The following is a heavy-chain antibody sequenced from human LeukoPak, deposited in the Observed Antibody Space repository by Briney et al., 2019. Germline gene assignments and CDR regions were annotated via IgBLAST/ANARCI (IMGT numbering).Heavy chain of an antibody. J-gene: IGHJ6*04. CDR3: ASAYRVTMNEMESDV. CDR2: ISSSGSTI. D-gene: IGHD3-22*01. Sequence: GGSLRLSCAASGFTFSRSEMNWVRQAPGKGLEWVSYISSSGSTIYYADSVKGRFTISRDNAKNSLYLQMTSLRAEDTAVYYCASAYRVTMNEMESDVWGKGTTVTVSS. CDR1: GFTFSRSE. V-gene: IGHV3-48*03.